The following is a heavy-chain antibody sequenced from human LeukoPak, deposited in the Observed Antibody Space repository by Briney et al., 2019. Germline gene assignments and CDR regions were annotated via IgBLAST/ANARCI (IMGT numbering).Heavy chain of an antibody. CDR2: INPNSGGT. CDR1: GYTFTGYY. D-gene: IGHD3-10*01. Sequence: ASVKVSCKASGYTFTGYYMHWVRQAPGQGLEWMGWINPNSGGTNYAQKFQGCVTMTRDTSISTAYMELSRLRSDDTAVYYCARASMVRGVIAKGDWFDPWGQGTLVTVSS. CDR3: ARASMVRGVIAKGDWFDP. V-gene: IGHV1-2*04. J-gene: IGHJ5*02.